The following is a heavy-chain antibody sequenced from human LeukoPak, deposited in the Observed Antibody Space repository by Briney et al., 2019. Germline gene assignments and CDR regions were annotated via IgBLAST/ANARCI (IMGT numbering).Heavy chain of an antibody. CDR2: ISSSGSTI. CDR1: GFTFSSYE. J-gene: IGHJ5*01. V-gene: IGHV3-48*03. Sequence: GGSLRLSCAASGFTFSSYEMNWVRPAPGKGLEWVSYISSSGSTIYYADSVKGRLTISRDNAKNSLYLQMNSLRAEDTAVYYCARGKEGRYSYIDSWGQGTLVTVST. CDR3: ARGKEGRYSYIDS. D-gene: IGHD3-16*01.